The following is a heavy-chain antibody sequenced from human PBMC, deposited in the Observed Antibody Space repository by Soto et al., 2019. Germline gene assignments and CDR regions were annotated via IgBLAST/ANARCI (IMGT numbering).Heavy chain of an antibody. CDR1: GLTFSSYG. D-gene: IGHD6-13*01. Sequence: QVQLVESGGGVVQPGRSVRLSCAASGLTFSSYGMHWVRQAPGKGLEWVAVIWYDGSNKYYADSVKGRFTISRDNSKNSLYLQMNSLRAEDTAVYYCARWGIAAGDYWGQGTLVTVSS. V-gene: IGHV3-33*01. J-gene: IGHJ4*02. CDR2: IWYDGSNK. CDR3: ARWGIAAGDY.